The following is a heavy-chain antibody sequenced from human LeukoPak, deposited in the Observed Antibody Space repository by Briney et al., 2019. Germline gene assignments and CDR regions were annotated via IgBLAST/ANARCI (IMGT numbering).Heavy chain of an antibody. J-gene: IGHJ4*02. CDR1: GGSFSGYY. CDR2: INHSGST. V-gene: IGHV4-34*01. CDR3: AREYSSGWYRDFDY. Sequence: SETLSLTCAVYGGSFSGYYWSWIRQPPWKGLEWIGEINHSGSTNYNPSLKSRVTISVDTSKNQFSLKLSSVTAADTAVYYCAREYSSGWYRDFDYWGQGTLVTVSS. D-gene: IGHD6-19*01.